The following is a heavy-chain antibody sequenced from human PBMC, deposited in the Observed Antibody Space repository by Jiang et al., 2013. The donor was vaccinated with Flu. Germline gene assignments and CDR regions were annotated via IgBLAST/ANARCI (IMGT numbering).Heavy chain of an antibody. CDR2: IYPGDSDT. V-gene: IGHV5-51*01. Sequence: VRQMPGKGLEWMGIIYPGDSDTRYSPSFQGQVTISADKSISTAYLQWSSLKASDTAMYYCARPRGPYYYYYGMDVWGQGTTVTVSS. CDR3: ARPRGPYYYYYGMDV. J-gene: IGHJ6*02.